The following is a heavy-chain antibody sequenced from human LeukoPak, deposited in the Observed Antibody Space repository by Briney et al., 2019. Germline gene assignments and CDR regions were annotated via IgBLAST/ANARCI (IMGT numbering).Heavy chain of an antibody. D-gene: IGHD1-7*01. V-gene: IGHV3-43*02. CDR1: GFIFDDYA. CDR3: AKGGVAGTTTQNWFDP. Sequence: GGSLRLSCAASGFIFDDYAMHWVRQAPGKGLEWVSLVCRDVGRTYYADSVQGRFSIHRDNSKNSLYLQMNIERTEDTESYHVAKGGVAGTTTQNWFDPWGQGTLVTVSS. J-gene: IGHJ5*02. CDR2: VCRDVGRT.